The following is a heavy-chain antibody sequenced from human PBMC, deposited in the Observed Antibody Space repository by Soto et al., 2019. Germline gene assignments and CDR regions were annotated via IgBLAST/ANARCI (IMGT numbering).Heavy chain of an antibody. Sequence: ASLKVSCKASGYTFTSYGISWVRQAPGQGLEWMGWISAYNGNTNYAQKLQGRVTMTTDTSTSTAYMELRSLRSDDTAVYYCARYRDCSSTSCYLASDYPGQGTLFTV. V-gene: IGHV1-18*01. D-gene: IGHD2-2*01. CDR1: GYTFTSYG. J-gene: IGHJ4*02. CDR2: ISAYNGNT. CDR3: ARYRDCSSTSCYLASDY.